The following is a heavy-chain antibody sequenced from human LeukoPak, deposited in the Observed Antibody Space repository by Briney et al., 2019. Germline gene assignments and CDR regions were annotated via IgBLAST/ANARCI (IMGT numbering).Heavy chain of an antibody. J-gene: IGHJ4*02. CDR3: ARSYDSSGYYVGLDY. D-gene: IGHD3-22*01. CDR1: GYSFTTYW. V-gene: IGHV5-51*01. Sequence: GESLKISCKGSGYSFTTYWISWVRQMPGKGLEWMGIIYPADFDTKYSPSFQGQVTISVDKSSNTAYLKWSSLQASDTAMYYCARSYDSSGYYVGLDYWGQGTLVTVSS. CDR2: IYPADFDT.